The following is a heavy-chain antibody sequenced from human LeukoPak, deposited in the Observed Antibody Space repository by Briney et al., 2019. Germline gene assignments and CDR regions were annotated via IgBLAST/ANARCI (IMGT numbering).Heavy chain of an antibody. Sequence: AGGSLRLSCAASGFTFNSYEMNWVRQAPGKGLEWVSYISSSGSTIYYADSVKGRFTISRDNAKNSLYLQMNSLRAEDTAVYYCAGYCSGGSCYLPPTWGQGTLVTVSS. D-gene: IGHD2-15*01. V-gene: IGHV3-48*03. CDR1: GFTFNSYE. J-gene: IGHJ4*02. CDR2: ISSSGSTI. CDR3: AGYCSGGSCYLPPT.